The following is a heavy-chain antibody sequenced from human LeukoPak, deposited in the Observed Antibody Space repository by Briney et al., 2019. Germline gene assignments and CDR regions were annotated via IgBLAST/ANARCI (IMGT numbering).Heavy chain of an antibody. Sequence: GGSLRLSCAMSGFTFTNNAMTWVRQAPGKGLEWVSTIGGGDVEIHYADSVKGRFTISRDNSKNTLYLQMNSLRAEDTAVYYCGRGRRFCSRGNCNSPVDYWGQGTLVTVYS. D-gene: IGHD2-15*01. V-gene: IGHV3-23*01. CDR1: GFTFTNNA. CDR2: IGGGDVEI. CDR3: GRGRRFCSRGNCNSPVDY. J-gene: IGHJ4*02.